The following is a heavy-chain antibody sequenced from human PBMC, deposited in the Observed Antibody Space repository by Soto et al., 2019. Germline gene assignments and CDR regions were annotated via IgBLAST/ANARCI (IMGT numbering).Heavy chain of an antibody. Sequence: SGPTLVNPTQTLTLTCTFSGFSLTANGVGVGWFRQPPGKAPEWLAVIYGHDDKRFSPSLRSRLTINKDTSNNQVVLTLTDMEPVDTGTYFCARGFPGYWYFDLWGPGTLVTVSS. V-gene: IGHV2-5*01. CDR2: IYGHDDK. CDR1: GFSLTANGVG. J-gene: IGHJ2*01. CDR3: ARGFPGYWYFDL.